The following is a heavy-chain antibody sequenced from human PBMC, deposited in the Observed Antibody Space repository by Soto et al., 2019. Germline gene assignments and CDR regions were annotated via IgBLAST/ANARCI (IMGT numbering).Heavy chain of an antibody. CDR1: GGSLSNYY. CDR2: THYSGRT. D-gene: IGHD4-17*01. Sequence: TSETLSLTCTVSGGSLSNYYWGWIRQSPGKGLEWIGYTHYSGRTNYNPSLESRLTISMDTSKNQFSLRLSSVTAADTALYYCARRLTGAYGSYLDSWGQGALVTVSS. V-gene: IGHV4-59*08. J-gene: IGHJ4*02. CDR3: ARRLTGAYGSYLDS.